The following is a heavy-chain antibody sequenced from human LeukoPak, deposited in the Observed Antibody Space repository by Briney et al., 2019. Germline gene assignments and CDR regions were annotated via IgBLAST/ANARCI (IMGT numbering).Heavy chain of an antibody. D-gene: IGHD3-9*01. V-gene: IGHV4-61*02. J-gene: IGHJ5*02. CDR1: GGSISSGSYY. CDR2: IYTSGST. CDR3: ARGHIDILTGYIRFDP. Sequence: SQTLSLTCTVSGGSISSGSYYWSWIRQPAGKGLEWIGRIYTSGSTNYNPSLKSRVTISVDTSKNQFSLKLSSVTAADTAVYYCARGHIDILTGYIRFDPWGQGTLVTVSS.